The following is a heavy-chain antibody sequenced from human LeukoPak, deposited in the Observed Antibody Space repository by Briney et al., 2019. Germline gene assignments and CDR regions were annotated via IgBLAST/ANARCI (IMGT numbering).Heavy chain of an antibody. V-gene: IGHV3-53*01. CDR1: GFTVSSNY. CDR3: ASAYCTNGVCSKVPLDY. J-gene: IGHJ4*02. Sequence: GGSLRLSCAASGFTVSSNYMSWVRQAPGKGLEWVSVIYSGGSTYYADSVKGRFTISRGNSKNTLYLQMNSLRAEDTAVYYCASAYCTNGVCSKVPLDYWGQGTLVTVSS. CDR2: IYSGGST. D-gene: IGHD2-8*01.